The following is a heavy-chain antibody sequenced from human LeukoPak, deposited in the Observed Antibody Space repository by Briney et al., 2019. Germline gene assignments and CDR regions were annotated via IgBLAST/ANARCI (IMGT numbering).Heavy chain of an antibody. Sequence: NPSETLSLTCTVSGGSISSSSYYWGWIRQPPGKGLEWIGSIYYSGSTYYNPSLKSRVTISVDTSKNQFSLKLSSVTAADTAVYYCARGVRYDSTWFDPWGQGTLATVSS. CDR1: GGSISSSSYY. V-gene: IGHV4-39*01. D-gene: IGHD3-22*01. CDR2: IYYSGST. J-gene: IGHJ5*02. CDR3: ARGVRYDSTWFDP.